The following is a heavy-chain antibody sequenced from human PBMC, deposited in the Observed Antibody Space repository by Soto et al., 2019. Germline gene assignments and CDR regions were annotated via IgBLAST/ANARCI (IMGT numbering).Heavy chain of an antibody. J-gene: IGHJ3*02. CDR1: GGYFSGYY. CDR2: INHSGST. Sequence: PSETLSLTCAVYGGYFSGYYWSWIRQPPGKGLEWIGEINHSGSTNYNPSLKSRVTISVDTSKNQFSLKLSSVTAADTAVYYCARVFLGNKSGYRDAFDIWGQGTMVTVSS. CDR3: ARVFLGNKSGYRDAFDI. D-gene: IGHD3-22*01. V-gene: IGHV4-34*01.